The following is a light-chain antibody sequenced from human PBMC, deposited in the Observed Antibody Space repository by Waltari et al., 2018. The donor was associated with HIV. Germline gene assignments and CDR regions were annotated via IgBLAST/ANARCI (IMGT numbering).Light chain of an antibody. V-gene: IGLV2-11*01. CDR3: CSYAGSYTLV. CDR1: SSDVVVYKY. J-gene: IGLJ3*02. CDR2: DVT. Sequence: QSALTQPRSVSGSPGQSVTISCTGTSSDVVVYKYVSWYQQHPAKAPKLMIYDVTNLPAGVPDRFSGSKSVNTASLTISGLGAEDEADYYCCSYAGSYTLVFGGGTKLTVL.